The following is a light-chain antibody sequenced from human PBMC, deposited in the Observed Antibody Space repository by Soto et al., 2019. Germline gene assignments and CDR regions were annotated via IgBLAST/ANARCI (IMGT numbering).Light chain of an antibody. V-gene: IGKV1-39*01. Sequence: DIQMTQSPSTLSASVGDRVIITFLASQDISTFLAWYQQKPGKAPKVLIYAASNLQSGVPSRFSGSGSGTDFTLTISSLQPEDFATYYCQQSYSTPITCGQGTRREIK. J-gene: IGKJ5*01. CDR3: QQSYSTPIT. CDR2: AAS. CDR1: QDISTF.